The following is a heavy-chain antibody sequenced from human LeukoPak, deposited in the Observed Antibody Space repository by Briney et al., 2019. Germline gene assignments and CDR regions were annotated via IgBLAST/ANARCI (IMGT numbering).Heavy chain of an antibody. CDR3: ARHRRDSNYGGFDY. CDR2: IYYSGNT. D-gene: IGHD4-11*01. V-gene: IGHV4-59*08. Sequence: PSETLSLTCTVSGGSISSYYWSWIRQPPGKGLKWIGYIYYSGNTNYNPSLKSRVTMSVDTSKNQFSLKLSSVTAADTAVYYCARHRRDSNYGGFDYWGQGTLVTVSS. J-gene: IGHJ4*02. CDR1: GGSISSYY.